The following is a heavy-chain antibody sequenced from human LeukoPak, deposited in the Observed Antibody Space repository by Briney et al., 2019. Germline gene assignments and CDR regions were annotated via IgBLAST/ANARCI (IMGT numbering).Heavy chain of an antibody. CDR2: IYYSGST. J-gene: IGHJ5*02. Sequence: PSETLSLTCTVSGASISRHYWSWIRQPPGKGLEWIGYIYYSGSTNYNPSLKSRVTMSVDTSKNQLSLNLSSVTAADTAVYYCAAKPVVPAAQGHYFDPWGQGILVTVSS. D-gene: IGHD2-2*01. V-gene: IGHV4-59*11. CDR3: AAKPVVPAAQGHYFDP. CDR1: GASISRHY.